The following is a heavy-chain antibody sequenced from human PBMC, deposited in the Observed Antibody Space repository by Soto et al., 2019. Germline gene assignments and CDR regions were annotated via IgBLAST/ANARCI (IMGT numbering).Heavy chain of an antibody. V-gene: IGHV1-18*01. CDR3: ARGRYGDY. Sequence: QVHLVQSGAEVKKPGASVKVSCKGSGYDFTTYGITWVRQAPGQGLEWMAWNSAHNGNTDYAQKLQGRVTVNRDTSTSTAYMELRILRSDDTAVYYCARGRYGDYWGQGALGTVSS. CDR1: GYDFTTYG. CDR2: NSAHNGNT. J-gene: IGHJ4*02. D-gene: IGHD1-1*01.